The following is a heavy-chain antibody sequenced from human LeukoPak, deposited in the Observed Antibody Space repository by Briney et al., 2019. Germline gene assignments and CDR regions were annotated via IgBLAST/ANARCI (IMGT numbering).Heavy chain of an antibody. D-gene: IGHD6-13*01. V-gene: IGHV4-59*01. J-gene: IGHJ6*02. CDR1: GDSISSYY. Sequence: ASETLSLTCTVSGDSISSYYWSWIRQPPGKGLEWIGYINYSGNTNYNPSLKSRVTISVDRSKNQFPLNLSSVTAADTAVYYCARLGRGSNWPTNGMDVWGQGTTVTVSS. CDR3: ARLGRGSNWPTNGMDV. CDR2: INYSGNT.